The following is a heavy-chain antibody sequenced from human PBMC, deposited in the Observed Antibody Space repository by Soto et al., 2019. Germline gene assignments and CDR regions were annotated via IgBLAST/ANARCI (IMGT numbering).Heavy chain of an antibody. V-gene: IGHV4-59*01. CDR3: ARLNYYDSSGYANWFDP. J-gene: IGHJ5*02. CDR2: IYYSGST. Sequence: QVQLQESGPGLVKLSETLSLTCTVSGGSISSYYWSWIRQPPGKGLEWIGYIYYSGSTNYNPSLKSRVTISVDTSKNQFSLKLSSVTAADTAVYYCARLNYYDSSGYANWFDPWGQGTLVTVSS. CDR1: GGSISSYY. D-gene: IGHD3-22*01.